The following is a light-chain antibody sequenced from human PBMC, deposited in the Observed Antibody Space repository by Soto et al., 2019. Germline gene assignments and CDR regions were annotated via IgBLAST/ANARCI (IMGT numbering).Light chain of an antibody. CDR1: QDVTTY. Sequence: DIEMTQSPASLSASIGDTVTITCRTSQDVTTYLNWYQQKPGKAPKLLIDGASRLRSGVPLRFSGTGSGRDGGRTITDVQPEDFPTYYCQQSFKTLLPVGGWTQVDIK. J-gene: IGKJ4*01. CDR3: QQSFKTLLP. CDR2: GAS. V-gene: IGKV1-39*01.